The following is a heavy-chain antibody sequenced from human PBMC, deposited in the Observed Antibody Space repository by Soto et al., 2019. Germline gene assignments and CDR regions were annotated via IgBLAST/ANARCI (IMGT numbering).Heavy chain of an antibody. Sequence: SETLSLTCTFSCGSMNNYLWSWIRQTPGDGLEWIGYIHVTGNTYHNPSLKSPVTISIDASKTQFFLTLTSVTAADTAVYYCARGPFFARYQPFDAWGRGILVTVSS. V-gene: IGHV4-59*01. CDR1: CGSMNNYL. D-gene: IGHD1-20*01. J-gene: IGHJ4*02. CDR2: IHVTGNT. CDR3: ARGPFFARYQPFDA.